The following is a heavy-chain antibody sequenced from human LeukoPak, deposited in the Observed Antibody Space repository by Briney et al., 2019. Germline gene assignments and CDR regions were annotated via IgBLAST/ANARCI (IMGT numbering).Heavy chain of an antibody. CDR2: INYSGTT. V-gene: IGHV4-39*01. D-gene: IGHD4-11*01. CDR1: AGSISNADYY. J-gene: IGHJ4*02. Sequence: SETLSPTCTVSAGSISNADYYWGWIRQPPGKGLEWIGSINYSGTTYYNPSLKTRVTMSVDTSKNQFSLKLSSVTAADTAAYYCASQPTTVIGVDYWGQGTLVTVSS. CDR3: ASQPTTVIGVDY.